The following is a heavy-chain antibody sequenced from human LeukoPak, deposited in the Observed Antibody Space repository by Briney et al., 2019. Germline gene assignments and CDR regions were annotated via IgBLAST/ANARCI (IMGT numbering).Heavy chain of an antibody. D-gene: IGHD2-15*01. CDR2: ISSSSSYI. CDR3: ARDVCSGGSCYSFDY. V-gene: IGHV3-21*01. Sequence: GGSLRLSCAVSGFTVSSNYMSWVRQAPGKGLEWVSSISSSSSYIYYADSVKGRFTISRDNAKNSLYLQMNSLRAEDTAVYYCARDVCSGGSCYSFDYWGQGTLVTVSS. CDR1: GFTVSSNY. J-gene: IGHJ4*02.